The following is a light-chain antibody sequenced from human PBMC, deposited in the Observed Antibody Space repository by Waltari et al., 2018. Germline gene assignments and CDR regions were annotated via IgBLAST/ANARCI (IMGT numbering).Light chain of an antibody. CDR3: CSYAGSITFWV. V-gene: IGLV2-11*01. J-gene: IGLJ3*02. Sequence: QSALTQPRSVSGSPGQSVTISCTGTSSDVGGYNYVSWYQNHPGKAPQLIIYDVTKRPSGVPDRFSASKSDNAASLTISGLQAEDEADYYCCSYAGSITFWVFGGGTKLTVL. CDR1: SSDVGGYNY. CDR2: DVT.